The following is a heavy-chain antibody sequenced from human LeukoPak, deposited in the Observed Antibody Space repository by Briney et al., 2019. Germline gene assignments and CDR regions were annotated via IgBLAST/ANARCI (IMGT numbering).Heavy chain of an antibody. CDR2: IRYDGSNK. CDR1: GFTFSSYG. V-gene: IGHV3-30*02. CDR3: AKEREILIAALGY. J-gene: IGHJ4*02. Sequence: PGGSLRLSCAASGFTFSSYGMHWVRQAPGKGLEWVAFIRYDGSNKYYADSVKGRFTISRDNSKNTLYLQMNSLRAEDTAVYYCAKEREILIAALGYWGQGTLVTVSS. D-gene: IGHD6-6*01.